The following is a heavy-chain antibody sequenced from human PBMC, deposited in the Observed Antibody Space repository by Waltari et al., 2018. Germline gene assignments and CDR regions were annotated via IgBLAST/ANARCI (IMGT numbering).Heavy chain of an antibody. Sequence: QVQLQESGPRLVKPSETLSLTCAVSGYSISSGFYWGWIRQPPGKGLEWIGSMWHRGSHHYTPSLKSRVTLSVDTSKNQFCLNLSSVTAADTAVYYCARDAGAHDYGGNLDYWGRGTLVIVSS. D-gene: IGHD4-17*01. J-gene: IGHJ4*02. CDR2: MWHRGSH. V-gene: IGHV4-38-2*02. CDR3: ARDAGAHDYGGNLDY. CDR1: GYSISSGFY.